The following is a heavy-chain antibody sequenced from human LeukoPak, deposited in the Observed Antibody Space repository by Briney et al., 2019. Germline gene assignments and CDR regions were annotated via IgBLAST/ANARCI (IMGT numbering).Heavy chain of an antibody. V-gene: IGHV3-30*12. J-gene: IGHJ4*02. D-gene: IGHD5-18*01. CDR3: ARAFVDTAMAYYFDY. CDR2: ISYDGSNK. Sequence: GGSLRLSCAASGFSFSNYGMHWVRQAPGKGLEWVAFISYDGSNKYYADSVKGRITISRDNSKNTLYLQMNSLRAEDTAVYYCARAFVDTAMAYYFDYWGQGTLVTVSS. CDR1: GFSFSNYG.